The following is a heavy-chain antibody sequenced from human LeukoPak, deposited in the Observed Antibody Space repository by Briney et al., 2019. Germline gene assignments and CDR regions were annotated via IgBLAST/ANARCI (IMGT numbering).Heavy chain of an antibody. D-gene: IGHD3-16*02. J-gene: IGHJ4*02. CDR3: AKRGNYPMYYFDY. V-gene: IGHV3-30-3*01. CDR2: VSDDGANQ. CDR1: GFPFSNYA. Sequence: GGSLRLSCAASGFPFSNYALHWVRQAPGKGLEWVAVVSDDGANQFYADFVKGRFTVSRDNSKNTLSLQMNSLRAEDTAVYYCAKRGNYPMYYFDYWGQGTLVTVSS.